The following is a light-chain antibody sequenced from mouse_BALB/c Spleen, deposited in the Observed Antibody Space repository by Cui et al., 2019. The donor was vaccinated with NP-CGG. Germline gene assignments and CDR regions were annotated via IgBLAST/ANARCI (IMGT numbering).Light chain of an antibody. CDR2: GTN. Sequence: AVVPQESAPTTSPGATVTLTCRSNTGAVTTSNYANWVQEKPDHLFTGLIGGTNNRAPGVPARFSGSLIGDKAALTITGAQTEDEAIYFCALWYSNHWVFGGGTKLTVL. CDR3: ALWYSNHWV. CDR1: TGAVTTSNY. J-gene: IGLJ1*01. V-gene: IGLV1*01.